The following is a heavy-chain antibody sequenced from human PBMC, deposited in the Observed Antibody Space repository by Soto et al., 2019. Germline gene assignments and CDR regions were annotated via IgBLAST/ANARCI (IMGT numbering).Heavy chain of an antibody. CDR2: ISAYNGNT. CDR3: ARARSYDFWSGSTPWYYGMDV. D-gene: IGHD3-3*01. CDR1: GYTFTSYG. J-gene: IGHJ6*02. V-gene: IGHV1-18*04. Sequence: ASVKVSCKASGYTFTSYGISWVRQAPGQGLEWMGWISAYNGNTNYAQKLQGRVTMTTDTSTSTAYMELRSLRSDDTAVYYCARARSYDFWSGSTPWYYGMDVWGQGTTVTVSS.